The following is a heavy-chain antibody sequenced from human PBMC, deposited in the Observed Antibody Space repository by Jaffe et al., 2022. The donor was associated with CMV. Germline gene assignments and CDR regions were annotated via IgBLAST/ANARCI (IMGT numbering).Heavy chain of an antibody. CDR1: GFTFSSYS. Sequence: EVQLVESGGGLVKPGGSLRLSCAASGFTFSSYSMNWVRQAPGKGLEWVSSISSSSSYIYYADSVKGRFTISRDNAKNSLYLQMNSLRAEDTAVYYCARDPSPYYYDSSGYYFDYWGQGTLVTVSS. CDR3: ARDPSPYYYDSSGYYFDY. V-gene: IGHV3-21*01. CDR2: ISSSSSYI. J-gene: IGHJ4*02. D-gene: IGHD3-22*01.